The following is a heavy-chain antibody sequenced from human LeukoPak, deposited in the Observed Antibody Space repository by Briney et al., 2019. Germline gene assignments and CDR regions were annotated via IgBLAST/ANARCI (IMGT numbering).Heavy chain of an antibody. CDR3: ATTYSYTSGGYDY. J-gene: IGHJ4*02. CDR2: IYYSGTT. D-gene: IGHD5-18*01. V-gene: IGHV4-39*01. CDR1: GGSISSSRYH. Sequence: SETLSLTCTVSGGSISSSRYHWGWIRQPPGKGLEWIGSIYYSGTTFYDPSLKSRVTISVDTSKNQFSLKVSSVTAADTAVYYCATTYSYTSGGYDYWGQGTLVTVSS.